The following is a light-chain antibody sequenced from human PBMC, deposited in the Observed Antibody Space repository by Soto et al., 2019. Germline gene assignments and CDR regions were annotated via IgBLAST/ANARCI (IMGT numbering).Light chain of an antibody. V-gene: IGKV3-20*01. CDR1: QTVRNNY. J-gene: IGKJ5*01. CDR3: QQYGSSPQIT. CDR2: DAS. Sequence: EFVLTQSPGTLSLSPGERATLSCRASQTVRNNYLAWYQQKPGQAPRLLIYDASSRATGIPDRFGGSGSGTDFTLTISRLEPEDFAVYYCQQYGSSPQITFGQGTRLEIK.